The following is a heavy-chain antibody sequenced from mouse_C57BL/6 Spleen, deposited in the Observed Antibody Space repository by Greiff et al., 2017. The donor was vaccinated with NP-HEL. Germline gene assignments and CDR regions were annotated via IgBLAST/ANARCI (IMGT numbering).Heavy chain of an antibody. CDR2: IYPGGGYT. CDR1: GYTFTNYW. Sequence: QVQLKQSGAELVRPGTSVKMSCKASGYTFTNYWIGWAKQRPGHGLEWIGDIYPGGGYTNYNEKFKGKATLTADKSSSTAYMQFSSLTSEDSAIYYCARGYGNYFDYWGQGTTLTVSS. V-gene: IGHV1-63*01. J-gene: IGHJ2*01. D-gene: IGHD2-1*01. CDR3: ARGYGNYFDY.